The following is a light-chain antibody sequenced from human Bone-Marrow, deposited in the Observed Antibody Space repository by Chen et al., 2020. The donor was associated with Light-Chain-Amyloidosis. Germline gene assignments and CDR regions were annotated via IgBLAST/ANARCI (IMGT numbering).Light chain of an antibody. CDR3: CSYAGRGKM. CDR1: SSDVGTYNL. V-gene: IGLV2-23*01. CDR2: EAK. J-gene: IGLJ3*02. Sequence: QSALTQAASVSGSPRQSITISCTGSSSDVGTYNLVSWYQPPPGKAPKLIIYEAKQRPSGVSNRFSGSRSGYTASLTISGLQAEDEADYYCCSYAGRGKMFGGGTKLTVL.